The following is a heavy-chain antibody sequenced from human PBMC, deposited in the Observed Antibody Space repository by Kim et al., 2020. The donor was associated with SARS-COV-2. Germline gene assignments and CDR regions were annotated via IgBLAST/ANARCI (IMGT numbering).Heavy chain of an antibody. J-gene: IGHJ6*03. CDR2: ISWNSGSI. D-gene: IGHD3-10*01. Sequence: GGSLRLSCAASGFTFDDYAMHWVRQAPGKGLEWVSGISWNSGSIGYADSVKGRFTISRDNAKNSLYLQMNSLRAEDTALYYCAKARVQGVIYYYYYYMDVWGKGTTVTVSS. CDR1: GFTFDDYA. CDR3: AKARVQGVIYYYYYYMDV. V-gene: IGHV3-9*01.